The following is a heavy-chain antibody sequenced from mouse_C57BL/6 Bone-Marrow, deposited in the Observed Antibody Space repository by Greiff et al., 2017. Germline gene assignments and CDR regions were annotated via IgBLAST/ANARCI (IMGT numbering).Heavy chain of an antibody. V-gene: IGHV14-1*01. CDR2: IDPEDGDT. D-gene: IGHD2-5*01. Sequence: EVQLQQSGAELVRPGASVKLSCTASGFNIKDYYMHWVKQRPEQGLEWIGRIDPEDGDTEYAPKFQGKATMTAATSSNTAYLQLSSLTSEDTAVYYCTTFYSNYHYAMDYWGQGTSVTVSS. CDR1: GFNIKDYY. CDR3: TTFYSNYHYAMDY. J-gene: IGHJ4*01.